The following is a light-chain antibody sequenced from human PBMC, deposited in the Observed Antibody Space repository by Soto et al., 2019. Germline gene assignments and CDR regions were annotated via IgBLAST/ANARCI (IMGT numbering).Light chain of an antibody. CDR1: QSISNTY. Sequence: EFVLTHSPGTLSLSPWERATLSCRASQSISNTYLAWNQQKPGEAPRLLIYGTSNRATGIPDRFSGSGSGTDFTPTISKLEPEDFAVYYCQHFGSSMITFGQGTRLEIK. CDR3: QHFGSSMIT. CDR2: GTS. V-gene: IGKV3-20*01. J-gene: IGKJ5*01.